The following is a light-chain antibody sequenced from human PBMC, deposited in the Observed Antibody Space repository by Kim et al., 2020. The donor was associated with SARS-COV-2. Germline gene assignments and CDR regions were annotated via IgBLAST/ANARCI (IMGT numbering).Light chain of an antibody. V-gene: IGKV3-15*01. CDR1: QSISSY. CDR3: QQYSDWPPGDT. J-gene: IGKJ2*01. CDR2: GAS. Sequence: EIVMTQSPATLSVSPGERATLSCRASQSISSYLAWYQQKPGQAPRLLIYGASTRASGVPDRFSGSGSGTEFTLTITSLQSEDFAVYYCQQYSDWPPGDTFGQGTKLEI.